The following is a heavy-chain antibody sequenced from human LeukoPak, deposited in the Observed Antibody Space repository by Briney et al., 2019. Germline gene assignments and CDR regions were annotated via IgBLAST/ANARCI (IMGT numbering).Heavy chain of an antibody. Sequence: SETLSLTCTVSGGSISSYYWSWIRQPPGKGLEWIGYIYYSGSTNYNPSLKSRVTISVDTSKNQFSLKLSSVTAADTAVYYCARVGYDFWSGYPYYFGYWGQGTLVTVSS. J-gene: IGHJ4*02. V-gene: IGHV4-59*01. D-gene: IGHD3-3*01. CDR1: GGSISSYY. CDR3: ARVGYDFWSGYPYYFGY. CDR2: IYYSGST.